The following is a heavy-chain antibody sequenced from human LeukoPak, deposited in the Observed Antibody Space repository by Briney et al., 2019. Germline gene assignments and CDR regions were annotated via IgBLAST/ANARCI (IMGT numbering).Heavy chain of an antibody. D-gene: IGHD1-26*01. CDR3: ARVRWELGPSDY. CDR2: IKHDGSEK. CDR1: GFPFSSSW. Sequence: GGSLRLSCAASGFPFSSSWMSWVRQAPGKGLEWVANIKHDGSEKYYVDSVKGRFTISRDNAKNSLYLQMNSLRAEDTAVYFCARVRWELGPSDYWGQGTLVTVSS. V-gene: IGHV3-7*01. J-gene: IGHJ4*02.